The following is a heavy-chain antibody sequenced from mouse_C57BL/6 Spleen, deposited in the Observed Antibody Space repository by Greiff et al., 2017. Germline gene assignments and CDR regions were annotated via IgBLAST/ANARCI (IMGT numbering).Heavy chain of an antibody. CDR1: GYSFTSYY. CDR2: IYPGSGNT. D-gene: IGHD2-3*01. V-gene: IGHV1-66*01. J-gene: IGHJ1*03. CDR3: ATAIYDGYYDWYFDV. Sequence: VKLVESGPELVKPGASVKISCKASGYSFTSYYIHWVKQRPGQGLEWIGWIYPGSGNTKYNEKFKGKATLTADTSSSTAYMQLSSLTSEDSAVYYCATAIYDGYYDWYFDVWGTGTTVTVSS.